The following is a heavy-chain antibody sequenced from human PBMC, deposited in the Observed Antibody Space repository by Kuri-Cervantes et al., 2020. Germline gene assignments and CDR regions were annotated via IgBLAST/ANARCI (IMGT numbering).Heavy chain of an antibody. V-gene: IGHV3-30*02. D-gene: IGHD3-22*01. J-gene: IGHJ4*02. Sequence: GEYLKISCAAPGFTYSSYGMHWVRQAPDKGLEWVAFIWEDGCNEYYADSVKSRFTISRDNSKNTLYLQMNSLRAEDTALYFCVIGGTMIYMGYWGQGTLVTVSS. CDR1: GFTYSSYG. CDR3: VIGGTMIYMGY. CDR2: IWEDGCNE.